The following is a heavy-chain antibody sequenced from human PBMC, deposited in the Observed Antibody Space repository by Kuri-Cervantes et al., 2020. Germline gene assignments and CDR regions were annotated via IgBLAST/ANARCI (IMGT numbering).Heavy chain of an antibody. CDR3: ARDGICSSCYYYYYYGMDV. CDR1: GFTFGSYA. J-gene: IGHJ6*02. D-gene: IGHD6-13*01. Sequence: GESLKISCAASGFTFGSYAMSWVRQAPGKGLEWVAVISYDGSNKYYADSVKGRFTISRDNAKNSLYLQMNSLRAEDTAVYYCARDGICSSCYYYYYYGMDVWGQGTTVTVSS. CDR2: ISYDGSNK. V-gene: IGHV3-30*03.